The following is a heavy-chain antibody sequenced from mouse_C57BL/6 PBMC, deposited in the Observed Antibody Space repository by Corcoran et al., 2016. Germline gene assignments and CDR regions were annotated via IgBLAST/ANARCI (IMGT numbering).Heavy chain of an antibody. CDR1: GYTFTDYN. V-gene: IGHV1-18*01. D-gene: IGHD1-1*01. CDR3: ARRDYYAAFAY. CDR2: INPNNGGT. J-gene: IGHJ3*01. Sequence: EVQLQQSGPELVKPGASVKIPCKASGYTFTDYNMDWVKQSHGKSLEWIGDINPNNGGTIYNQKFKGKATLTVDKSSSTAYMELRSLTSEDTAVYYCARRDYYAAFAYWGQGTLVTVSA.